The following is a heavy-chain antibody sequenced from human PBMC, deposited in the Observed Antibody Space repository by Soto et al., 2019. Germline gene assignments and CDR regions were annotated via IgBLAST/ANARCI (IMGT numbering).Heavy chain of an antibody. D-gene: IGHD3-3*01. CDR3: ARDYDFWSGSLASFDY. V-gene: IGHV3-33*01. CDR2: IWYDGSNK. Sequence: PGGSLRLSCAASGFTFSSYGMHWVRQAPGKGLEWVAVIWYDGSNKYYADSVKGRFTISRDNSKNTLYLQMNSLRAEDTAVYYCARDYDFWSGSLASFDYWGQGTLVTVSS. J-gene: IGHJ4*02. CDR1: GFTFSSYG.